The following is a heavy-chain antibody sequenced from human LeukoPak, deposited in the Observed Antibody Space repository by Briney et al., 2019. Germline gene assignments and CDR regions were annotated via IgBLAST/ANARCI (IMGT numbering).Heavy chain of an antibody. CDR3: ARDPEGRYFDY. CDR2: ISSSGSTI. V-gene: IGHV3-11*04. Sequence: GGSLRLSCAASGFTFSDYYMSWIRQAPGKGLEWVSYISSSGSTIYYADPVKGRFTISRDNAKDSLYLQMNSLKAEDTAVYYCARDPEGRYFDYWGQGTLVTVSS. CDR1: GFTFSDYY. J-gene: IGHJ4*02. D-gene: IGHD1-14*01.